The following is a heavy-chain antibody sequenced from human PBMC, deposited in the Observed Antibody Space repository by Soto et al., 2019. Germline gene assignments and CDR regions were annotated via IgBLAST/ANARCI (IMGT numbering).Heavy chain of an antibody. V-gene: IGHV3-74*01. J-gene: IGHJ4*02. D-gene: IGHD2-21*02. CDR2: INSGGSRT. CDR3: ARGNCSGDTCFFGGTH. CDR1: GVTFSDHW. Sequence: PGGSLRLSCGASGVTFSDHWMHWVRQAPGEGLVWVSRINSGGSRTNFADPVKGRFTISRDNAKNTLYLEMNSLSVEDTAVYYCARGNCSGDTCFFGGTHWGRGTLVTVSS.